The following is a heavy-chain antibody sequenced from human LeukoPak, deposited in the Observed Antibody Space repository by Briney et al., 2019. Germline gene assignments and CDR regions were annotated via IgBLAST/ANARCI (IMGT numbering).Heavy chain of an antibody. Sequence: SVKVSCKASGGTFSSYAISWVRQAPGQGLEWMGGIIPIFGTANYAQKFQGRVTITTDESTSTAYMELSSLRSEDTAVYYCARAPGGYCTNGVCSHAFDIWGQGTMVTVSS. J-gene: IGHJ3*02. D-gene: IGHD2-8*01. V-gene: IGHV1-69*05. CDR1: GGTFSSYA. CDR3: ARAPGGYCTNGVCSHAFDI. CDR2: IIPIFGTA.